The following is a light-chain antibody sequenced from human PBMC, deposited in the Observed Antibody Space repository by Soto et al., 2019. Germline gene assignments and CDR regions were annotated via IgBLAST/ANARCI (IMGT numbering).Light chain of an antibody. CDR1: QSVSSSN. CDR3: QQYGSSPTT. J-gene: IGKJ2*01. CDR2: GAS. V-gene: IGKV3-20*01. Sequence: EIVLTQSPGTLSLSPGERATLSCRASQSVSSSNLAWYQQQPGQAPRLLIYGASTRATGIPDRFSGSVSGTEFTLTISGLEPEDFAVYYCQQYGSSPTTFGQGTKLEIK.